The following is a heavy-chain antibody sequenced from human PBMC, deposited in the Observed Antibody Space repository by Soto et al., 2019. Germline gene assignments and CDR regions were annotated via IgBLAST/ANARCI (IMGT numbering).Heavy chain of an antibody. D-gene: IGHD3-9*01. V-gene: IGHV1-8*01. CDR1: GYTFTSYD. CDR2: MNPNSGNT. CDR3: ARAKRWLTGYSDYYYYMDV. Sequence: ASVKVSCKASGYTFTSYDINWVRQATGQGLEWMGWMNPNSGNTGYAQKFQGRVTMTRNTSISTAYMELSSLRSEDTAVYYCARAKRWLTGYSDYYYYMDVWGKGTTVTVSS. J-gene: IGHJ6*03.